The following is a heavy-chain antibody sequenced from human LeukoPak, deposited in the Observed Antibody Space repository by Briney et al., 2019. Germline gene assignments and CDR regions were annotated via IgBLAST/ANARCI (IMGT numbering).Heavy chain of an antibody. CDR1: GYSFTSYW. D-gene: IGHD3-22*01. J-gene: IGHJ1*01. CDR3: ASGGYYYDSSGYQYFQH. Sequence: GESLKISCKGSGYSFTSYWIGWVRQMPGKGLEWMGIIYPGDSDTRYSPSFQGQVTISADKSISTAYLQLSSLKASDTAMYYCASGGYYYDSSGYQYFQHWGQGTLVTVSS. CDR2: IYPGDSDT. V-gene: IGHV5-51*01.